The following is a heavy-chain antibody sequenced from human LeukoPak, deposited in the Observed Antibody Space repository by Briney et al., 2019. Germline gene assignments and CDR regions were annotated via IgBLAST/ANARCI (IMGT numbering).Heavy chain of an antibody. CDR1: GFTFSSYG. J-gene: IGHJ4*02. Sequence: GGSLRLSCAASGFTFSSYGMHWVRQAPGKGLEWVAFIRYDGSNKYYADSVKGRFTISRDNSKNTLYLQMNSLRAEDTAVYYCAKDLSSWYPYDYWGQGTLVTVSS. CDR3: AKDLSSWYPYDY. D-gene: IGHD6-13*01. V-gene: IGHV3-30*02. CDR2: IRYDGSNK.